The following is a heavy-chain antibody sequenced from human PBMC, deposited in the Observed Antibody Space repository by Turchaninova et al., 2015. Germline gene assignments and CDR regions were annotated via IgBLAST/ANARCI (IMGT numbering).Heavy chain of an antibody. CDR2: ILYGGVTT. V-gene: IGHV3-23*01. D-gene: IGHD6-13*01. CDR1: GFPFGSFD. Sequence: ELQLLESGGGLVHPGVSLRRSWSAYGFPFGSFDMTCVRQAPGKGLEWVSTILYGGVTTYYADSVRGRFTISRDNSKDTLNLLMNNLRAEDTAVYYCAKDGDSSWSYYYYGLDVWGQGTTVTVSS. J-gene: IGHJ6*02. CDR3: AKDGDSSWSYYYYGLDV.